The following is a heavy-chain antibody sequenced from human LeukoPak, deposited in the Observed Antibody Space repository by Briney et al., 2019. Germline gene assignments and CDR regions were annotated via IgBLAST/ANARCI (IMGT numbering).Heavy chain of an antibody. D-gene: IGHD3-9*01. Sequence: ASVKVSCKASGYTFTSYDINWVRQATGQGLEWMGWMNSNSGNTGYGQKFQGRVTMTRNTSISTAYMELSSLRSEDTAVYYCARVSGPVLRYFDWLPQEYYYYYYMDVRGKGTTVTVSS. J-gene: IGHJ6*03. CDR2: MNSNSGNT. CDR3: ARVSGPVLRYFDWLPQEYYYYYYMDV. V-gene: IGHV1-8*01. CDR1: GYTFTSYD.